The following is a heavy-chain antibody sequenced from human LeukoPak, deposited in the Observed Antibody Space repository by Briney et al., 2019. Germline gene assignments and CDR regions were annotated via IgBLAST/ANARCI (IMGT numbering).Heavy chain of an antibody. CDR3: ARKQAVLRFLEWLFPNRGLRNYFDY. CDR1: GGSFSGYY. CDR2: IYYSGST. Sequence: SETLSLTCAVYGGSFSGYYWGWIRQPPGKGLECIGSIYYSGSTYYNPSLKSRVTISVDTSKNQFSLKLSSVTAADTAVYYCARKQAVLRFLEWLFPNRGLRNYFDYWGQGTLVTVSS. V-gene: IGHV4-34*01. D-gene: IGHD3-3*01. J-gene: IGHJ4*02.